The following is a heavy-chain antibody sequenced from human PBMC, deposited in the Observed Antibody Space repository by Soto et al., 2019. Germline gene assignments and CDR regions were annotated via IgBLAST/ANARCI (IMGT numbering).Heavy chain of an antibody. CDR1: GYTFTSYY. D-gene: IGHD5-12*01. CDR2: INPSGGST. Sequence: APVNVSCKSSGYTFTSYYMHWVRQAPGQGLEWMGIINPSGGSTSYAQKFQGRVTMTRDTSTSTVYMELSSLRSEDTAVYYCAREENYLEQWLQSDFGMDVWGQGTTVTVSS. J-gene: IGHJ6*01. CDR3: AREENYLEQWLQSDFGMDV. V-gene: IGHV1-46*01.